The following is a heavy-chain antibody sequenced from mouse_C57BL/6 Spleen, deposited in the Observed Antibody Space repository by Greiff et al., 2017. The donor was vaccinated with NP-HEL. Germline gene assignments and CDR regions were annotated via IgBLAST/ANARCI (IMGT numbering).Heavy chain of an antibody. J-gene: IGHJ2*01. Sequence: EVKLVESGGGLVKPGGSLKLSCAASGFTFSSYAMSWVRQTPEKRLEWVATISDGGSYTYYPDNVKGRFTISRDNAKNNLYLQMSHLKSEDTAMYYCARETPFDYWGQDTTLTVSS. V-gene: IGHV5-4*01. CDR1: GFTFSSYA. CDR3: ARETPFDY. CDR2: ISDGGSYT.